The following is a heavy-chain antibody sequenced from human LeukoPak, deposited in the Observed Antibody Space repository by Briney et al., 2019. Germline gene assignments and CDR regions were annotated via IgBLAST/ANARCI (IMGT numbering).Heavy chain of an antibody. V-gene: IGHV4-28*06. CDR1: GYSISSSNW. Sequence: PSETLSLTCAVSGYSISSSNWWGWIRQPPGKGLEWIGYIYYSGSTNYNPSLKSRVTMSVDTSKNQFSLKLSSVTALDTAVYYCARIIGYDEYYFDYWGQGTLVIVSS. CDR2: IYYSGST. D-gene: IGHD5-12*01. CDR3: ARIIGYDEYYFDY. J-gene: IGHJ4*02.